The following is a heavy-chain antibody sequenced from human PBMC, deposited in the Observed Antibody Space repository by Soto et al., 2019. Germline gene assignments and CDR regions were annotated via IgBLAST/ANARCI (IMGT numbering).Heavy chain of an antibody. CDR1: GISFSRYW. CDR3: AVDGGVAAFLF. D-gene: IGHD4-17*01. CDR2: MGPDGSST. J-gene: IGHJ3*01. V-gene: IGHV3-74*01. Sequence: EVQVVESGGGLVQPGGSLRLSCAASGISFSRYWTHWVRQAPGKGLEWVSRMGPDGSSTSYADSVKGRFSISGDDAKNTRSLPVNRLRADVPAVYYCAVDGGVAAFLFWGPGTVVTVSS.